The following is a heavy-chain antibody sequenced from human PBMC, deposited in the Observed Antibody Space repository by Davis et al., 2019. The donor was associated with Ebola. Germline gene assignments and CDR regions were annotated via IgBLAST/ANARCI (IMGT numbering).Heavy chain of an antibody. CDR3: ARVGATVAYYYYYGMDV. J-gene: IGHJ6*02. V-gene: IGHV3-53*04. Sequence: GGSLRLSCAASGFTVSSNSMSWVRQAPGKGLEWVSVIYSGGSTYYADSVKGRFTISRNNSKNTPYLKINSLRAEDTAVYYCARVGATVAYYYYYGMDVWGQGTTVTVSS. D-gene: IGHD1-26*01. CDR1: GFTVSSNS. CDR2: IYSGGST.